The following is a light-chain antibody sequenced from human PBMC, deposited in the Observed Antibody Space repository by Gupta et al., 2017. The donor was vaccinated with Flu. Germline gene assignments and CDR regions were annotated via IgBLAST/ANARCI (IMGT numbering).Light chain of an antibody. CDR1: QTVSSNY. V-gene: IGKV3-20*01. CDR3: QQYYISPQT. J-gene: IGKJ2*01. Sequence: EIVLTQPPGTLSLSPGERATLSCRASQTVSSNYLAWYQQKPGQAPRLLIYGASNRATGVPDRFSGSASGTGFSLTISRLEPEDFAVYYCQQYYISPQTFGQGTKLEIK. CDR2: GAS.